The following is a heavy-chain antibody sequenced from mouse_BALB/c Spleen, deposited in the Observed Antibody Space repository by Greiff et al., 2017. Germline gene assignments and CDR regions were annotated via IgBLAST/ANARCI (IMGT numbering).Heavy chain of an antibody. V-gene: IGHV5-12-1*01. CDR3: AREDSGFDY. CDR2: ISSGGGST. CDR1: GYAFTSYD. Sequence: EVKLLESGGGLVKPGESLKLSCAASGYAFTSYDMSWVRQTPEKRLEWVAYISSGGGSTYYPDTVKGRFTISRDNAKNTLYLQMSSLKSEDTAMYYCAREDSGFDYWGQGTTLTVSS. J-gene: IGHJ2*01.